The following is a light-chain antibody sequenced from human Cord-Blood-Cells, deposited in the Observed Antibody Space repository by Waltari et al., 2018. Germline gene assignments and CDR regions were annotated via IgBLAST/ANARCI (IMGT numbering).Light chain of an antibody. CDR1: SLRSYY. CDR3: NSRDSSGNHR. J-gene: IGLJ2*01. CDR2: GKN. V-gene: IGLV3-19*01. Sequence: SSELTQDPAVSVALGQTVRITWQGDSLRSYYASWYQQKPGQAPVLVIYGKNNRPSGIPDRFSGSSAGNTASLTITGAQAEDEADYYCNSRDSSGNHRFGGGTKLTVL.